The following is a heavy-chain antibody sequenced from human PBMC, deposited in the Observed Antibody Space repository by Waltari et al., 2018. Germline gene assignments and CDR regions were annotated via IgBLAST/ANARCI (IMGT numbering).Heavy chain of an antibody. V-gene: IGHV4-4*07. J-gene: IGHJ5*02. CDR2: IYTSGST. Sequence: QVQLQESGPGLVKPSETLSLTCPVSGGSISSYYWSWIRQPAGQGLEWIGRIYTSGSTNYNPSLKSRVTMSVDTSKNQFSLKLSSVTAADTAVYYCAREYYYGSGSYGSNWFDPWGQGTLVTVSS. D-gene: IGHD3-10*01. CDR1: GGSISSYY. CDR3: AREYYYGSGSYGSNWFDP.